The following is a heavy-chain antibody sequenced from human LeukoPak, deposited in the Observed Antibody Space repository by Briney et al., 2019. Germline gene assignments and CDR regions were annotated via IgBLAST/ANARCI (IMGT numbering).Heavy chain of an antibody. Sequence: SETLSLTCTVSGGSIGTYYWSWIRQPPGKGLEWIGYIYYTGSTNYNPSLKSRVTISVDTSKNQFSLKLTSVTAADTAVYYCARHGRGNVSPILYWGQGTLVTVSS. V-gene: IGHV4-59*08. CDR3: ARHGRGNVSPILY. J-gene: IGHJ4*02. D-gene: IGHD1-26*01. CDR1: GGSIGTYY. CDR2: IYYTGST.